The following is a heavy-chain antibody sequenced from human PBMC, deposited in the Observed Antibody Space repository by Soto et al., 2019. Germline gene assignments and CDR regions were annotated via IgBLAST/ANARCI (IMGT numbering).Heavy chain of an antibody. Sequence: SVKVSCKASGGTFSSYAISWVRQAPGQGLEWMGGIIPIFGTANYAQKFQGRVTITADESTSTAYMELSSLRSEDTAVYYCARGRITIFGVVITPYYYGMDVWGQGTTVTVSS. V-gene: IGHV1-69*13. D-gene: IGHD3-3*01. CDR1: GGTFSSYA. CDR2: IIPIFGTA. CDR3: ARGRITIFGVVITPYYYGMDV. J-gene: IGHJ6*02.